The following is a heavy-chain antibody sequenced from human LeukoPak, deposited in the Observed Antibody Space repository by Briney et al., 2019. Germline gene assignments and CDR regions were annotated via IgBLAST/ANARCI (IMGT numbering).Heavy chain of an antibody. CDR1: GFTFRSLW. CDR2: IKGDESWS. V-gene: IGHV3-74*01. CDR3: VRDGDVYNFDQ. D-gene: IGHD5-24*01. J-gene: IGHJ4*02. Sequence: GGSLRLSCAASGFTFRSLWMLWVRQAPGKGLVWVLRIKGDESWSDYAVSVKGRFTISKNNAKNTLYLQMTSLRVEDTAMYYCVRDGDVYNFDQWGQGTLVTVSS.